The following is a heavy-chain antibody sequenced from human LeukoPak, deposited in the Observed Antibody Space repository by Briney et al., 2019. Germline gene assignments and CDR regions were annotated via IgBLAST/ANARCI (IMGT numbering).Heavy chain of an antibody. CDR3: ARGSGGIAAAGSDAFDI. CDR1: GGSFSGYY. Sequence: SETLSLTCAVYGGSFSGYYWSWIRQPPGKGLEWIGEINHSGSTNYNPSLKSRVTISVDMSKNQFSLKLSSVTAADAAVYYCARGSGGIAAAGSDAFDIWGQGTMVTVSS. V-gene: IGHV4-34*01. J-gene: IGHJ3*02. D-gene: IGHD6-13*01. CDR2: INHSGST.